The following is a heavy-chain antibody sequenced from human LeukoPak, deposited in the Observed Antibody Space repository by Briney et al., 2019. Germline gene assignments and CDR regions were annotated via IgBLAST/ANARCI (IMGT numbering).Heavy chain of an antibody. D-gene: IGHD3-22*01. Sequence: GGSLRRSCAASGFTFSSFWMHWVRQAPGKGLVWVSRINSDGSSTSYADSVKGRFTSSRDNAKNALYLQMNSLRAEDTAVYYCARGDYYDTPRNWGQGTLVTVSS. CDR3: ARGDYYDTPRN. V-gene: IGHV3-74*01. J-gene: IGHJ4*02. CDR2: INSDGSST. CDR1: GFTFSSFW.